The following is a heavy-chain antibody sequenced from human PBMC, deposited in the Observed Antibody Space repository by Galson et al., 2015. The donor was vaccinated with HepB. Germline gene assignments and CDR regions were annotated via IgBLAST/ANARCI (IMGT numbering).Heavy chain of an antibody. Sequence: SLRLSCAASGFTFDDYAMHWVRQAPGKGLEWVSGISWNSGSIGYADSVKGRFTISRDNAKNSLYLQMNSLRAEDTALYYCAKGKSLGYYYYMDVWGKGTTVTVSS. V-gene: IGHV3-9*01. J-gene: IGHJ6*03. CDR2: ISWNSGSI. CDR1: GFTFDDYA. CDR3: AKGKSLGYYYYMDV. D-gene: IGHD7-27*01.